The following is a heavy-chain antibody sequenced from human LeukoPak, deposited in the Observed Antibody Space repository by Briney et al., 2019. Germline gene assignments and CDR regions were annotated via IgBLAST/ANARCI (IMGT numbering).Heavy chain of an antibody. J-gene: IGHJ6*03. V-gene: IGHV1-2*02. D-gene: IGHD6-13*01. Sequence: GASVKVSCKASGYTFTGYYMHWVRQAPGQGLEWMGWINPNSGGTNYAQKFQGRVTMTRDTSISTAYMELSRLRSDDTAVYYCASTQQLEDYYYMDVWGKGTTVTVSS. CDR3: ASTQQLEDYYYMDV. CDR1: GYTFTGYY. CDR2: INPNSGGT.